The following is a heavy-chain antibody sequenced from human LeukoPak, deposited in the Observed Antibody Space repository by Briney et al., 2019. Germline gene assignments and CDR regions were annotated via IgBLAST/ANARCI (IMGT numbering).Heavy chain of an antibody. J-gene: IGHJ6*02. CDR2: ISGDGGST. V-gene: IGHV3-43*02. D-gene: IGHD5-24*01. CDR3: AKDISGVEMATIVYYYYGMDV. Sequence: GGSLRLSCAASGFTFDDYAMHWVRQAPGKGLEWVSLISGDGGSTYYADSVKGRLTISRDNSKNSLYLQMNSLRTEDTALYYCAKDISGVEMATIVYYYYGMDVWGQGTTVTVSS. CDR1: GFTFDDYA.